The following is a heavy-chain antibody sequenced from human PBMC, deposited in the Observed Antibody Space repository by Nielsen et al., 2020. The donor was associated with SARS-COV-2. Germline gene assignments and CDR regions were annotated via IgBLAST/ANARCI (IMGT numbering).Heavy chain of an antibody. CDR3: ARVLRSPLTGYYYYGMDV. V-gene: IGHV3-9*01. D-gene: IGHD1-20*01. CDR1: GFTLDDYA. J-gene: IGHJ6*02. CDR2: ISWNSGSI. Sequence: SLKISCAASGFTLDDYAMHWVRQAPGKGLEWVSGISWNSGSIGYADSVKGRFTISRDNAKNTLYLQMNSLRAEDTAVYYCARVLRSPLTGYYYYGMDVWGQGTTVTVSS.